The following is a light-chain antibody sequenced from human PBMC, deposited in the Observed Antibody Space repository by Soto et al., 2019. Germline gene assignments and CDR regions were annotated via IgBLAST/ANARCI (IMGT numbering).Light chain of an antibody. Sequence: DIQMTQSPSSLSASVGDRVIITCRASQTIDNFLNWYQQRPGKAPELLISSASTSQSGVPSRFIGSGSGTDFTLTISSLRPEDFAVYYCQQGYTTPWTVGEGTKVEIK. CDR1: QTIDNF. J-gene: IGKJ1*01. V-gene: IGKV1-39*01. CDR3: QQGYTTPWT. CDR2: SAS.